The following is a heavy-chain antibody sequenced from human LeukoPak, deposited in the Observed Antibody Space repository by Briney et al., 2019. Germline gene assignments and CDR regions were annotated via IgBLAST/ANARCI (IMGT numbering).Heavy chain of an antibody. CDR1: GYSFTSYW. CDR2: IYPGDSDT. CDR3: ARAVLTTPLARNCSGGSCYDYYGMDV. V-gene: IGHV5-51*01. Sequence: PGESLKISCKGSGYSFTSYWIGWVRQVPGKGLQWMGIIYPGDSDTRYSPSFQGQVTISADKSISTASLQWSSLKASDTPMYYCARAVLTTPLARNCSGGSCYDYYGMDVWGQGTTVTVSS. J-gene: IGHJ6*02. D-gene: IGHD2-15*01.